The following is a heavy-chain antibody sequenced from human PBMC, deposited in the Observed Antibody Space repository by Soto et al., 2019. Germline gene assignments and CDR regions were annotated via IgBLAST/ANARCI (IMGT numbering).Heavy chain of an antibody. CDR1: GFSFSIYG. CDR2: ISYDGGNK. V-gene: IGHV3-30*18. D-gene: IGHD2-2*01. CDR3: AKLLGYFTSRSCSLDNYDYDGMDV. J-gene: IGHJ6*01. Sequence: GGSLRLSCAASGFSFSIYGMHRVRQAPGKGLEWVAVISYDGGNKYYADSVKGRFTISRDNPKNTLYLQMNSLRAEDTAVYYCAKLLGYFTSRSCSLDNYDYDGMDV.